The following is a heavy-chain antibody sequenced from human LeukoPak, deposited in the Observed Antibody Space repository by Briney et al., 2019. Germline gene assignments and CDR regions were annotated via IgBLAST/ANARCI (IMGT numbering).Heavy chain of an antibody. V-gene: IGHV5-51*01. D-gene: IGHD1-26*01. CDR1: GYSFTSYW. CDR2: IYPGDSYPGNSRT. CDR3: ASLVGEGIYFDY. J-gene: IGHJ4*02. Sequence: GESLKISCETSGYSFTSYWIGWVRQKPGKGLEWIGIIYPGDSYPGNSRTRYSPSFQGHVTMSADKSISTAYLQWSSLKASDTAMYYCASLVGEGIYFDYWGQGTLVTVSS.